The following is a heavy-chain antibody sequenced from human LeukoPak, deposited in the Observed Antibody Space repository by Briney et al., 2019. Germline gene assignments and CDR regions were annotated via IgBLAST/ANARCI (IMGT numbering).Heavy chain of an antibody. J-gene: IGHJ6*02. D-gene: IGHD2-2*01. CDR2: IIPILGIA. Sequence: SVKVSCKASGYTFTSYGISWVRQAPGQGLEWMGRIIPILGIAIYAQKFQGRVTMTEDTSTDTAYMELSSLRSEDTAVYYCATWAGGTRTDYYYYYGMDVWGQGTTVTVSS. CDR3: ATWAGGTRTDYYYYYGMDV. CDR1: GYTFTSYG. V-gene: IGHV1-69*04.